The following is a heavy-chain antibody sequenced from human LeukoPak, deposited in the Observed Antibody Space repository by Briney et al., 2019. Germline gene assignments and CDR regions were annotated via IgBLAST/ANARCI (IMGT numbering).Heavy chain of an antibody. CDR2: INHSGST. CDR1: GGSFSGYY. V-gene: IGHV4-34*01. J-gene: IGHJ5*02. D-gene: IGHD2-2*01. Sequence: PSETLSLTRAVYGGSFSGYYWSWIRQPPGKGLEWIGEINHSGSTNYNPSLKSRVTISVNTSKNQFSLKLSSVTAADTAVYYCARGLGDQLLLVNTRMAGRNNWFDPWGQGTLVTVSS. CDR3: ARGLGDQLLLVNTRMAGRNNWFDP.